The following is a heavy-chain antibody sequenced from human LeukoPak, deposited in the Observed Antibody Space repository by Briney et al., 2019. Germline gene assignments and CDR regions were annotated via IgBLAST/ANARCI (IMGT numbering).Heavy chain of an antibody. J-gene: IGHJ4*01. V-gene: IGHV3-23*01. CDR1: GFTFSSYG. CDR2: ISGSGDST. D-gene: IGHD6-13*01. CDR3: AKDRGYSSSWYYFDY. Sequence: GGCVRLSCAASGFTFSSYGMTWARQAPGKGLEWVSGISGSGDSTYYADSVKGRFTISRDNSKNTLYLQMNTLRAEDTAVYYCAKDRGYSSSWYYFDYWGEGILVSVSS.